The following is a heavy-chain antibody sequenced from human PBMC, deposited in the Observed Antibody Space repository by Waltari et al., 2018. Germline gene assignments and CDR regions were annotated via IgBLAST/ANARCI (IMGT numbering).Heavy chain of an antibody. J-gene: IGHJ6*02. V-gene: IGHV4-34*02. Sequence: QVQLQQWGAGLLKPSETLSLTCAVYGGSFSDYYWNWIRQPPGKGLEWIGEISQSGNTNNNPSLRSRVSITMDRSKNQVSLKLNAVTVADTAVYYCARGRVGARTGAFDKWGQGTPVTVSSDVWGQGTTVTVSS. D-gene: IGHD1-26*01. CDR1: GGSFSDYY. CDR3: ARGRVGARTGAFDKWGQGTPVTVSSDV. CDR2: ISQSGNT.